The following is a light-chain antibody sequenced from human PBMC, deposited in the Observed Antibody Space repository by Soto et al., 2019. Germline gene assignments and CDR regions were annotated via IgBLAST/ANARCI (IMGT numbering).Light chain of an antibody. Sequence: LTQPASVSGSPGQSITISCTGTSSDVGGYNYVSWYQQHPGKAPKLMIYAVTDRPSGVSSRFSGSKSGNTASLTISGLQAEDEADYYCSSYTSSRTLFGTGTKVTVL. J-gene: IGLJ1*01. V-gene: IGLV2-14*01. CDR3: SSYTSSRTL. CDR1: SSDVGGYNY. CDR2: AVT.